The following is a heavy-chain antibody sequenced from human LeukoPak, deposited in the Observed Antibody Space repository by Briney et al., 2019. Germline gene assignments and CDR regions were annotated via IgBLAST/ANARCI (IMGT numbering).Heavy chain of an antibody. Sequence: GGSLRLSCAASGFAFSGSAMHWVRQASGKGLEWVGRIRSKANSYAAAYAASVKGRFTISRDDSKNTAYLQMNSLKTEDTAVYYCTVRSSGSYWGTKLADPWFEPWGQGTLVTVSS. CDR3: TVRSSGSYWGTKLADPWFEP. D-gene: IGHD1-26*01. CDR2: IRSKANSYAA. J-gene: IGHJ5*02. V-gene: IGHV3-73*01. CDR1: GFAFSGSA.